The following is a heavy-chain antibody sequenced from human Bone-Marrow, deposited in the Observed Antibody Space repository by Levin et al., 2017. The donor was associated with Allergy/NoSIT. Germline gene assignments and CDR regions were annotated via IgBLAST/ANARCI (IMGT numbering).Heavy chain of an antibody. V-gene: IGHV3-30*18. CDR3: AKSDIVLNLYAHYGMDV. J-gene: IGHJ6*02. CDR2: ISYDGSNK. D-gene: IGHD2-8*01. Sequence: GGSLRLSCAASGIGFSSYAMHWVRQAPGKGLEWVALISYDGSNKYYADSVKGRFTISRDNSKNTLFLQINSLTAEDTAVYYCAKSDIVLNLYAHYGMDVWGQGTTVTVSS. CDR1: GIGFSSYA.